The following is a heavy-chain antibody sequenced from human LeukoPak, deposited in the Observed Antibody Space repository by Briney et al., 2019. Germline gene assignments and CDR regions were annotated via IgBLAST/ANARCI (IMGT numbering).Heavy chain of an antibody. CDR2: INRSGST. CDR1: GGSFSGYY. CDR3: ARGPRRGSSGYYYHYYYYMDV. D-gene: IGHD3-22*01. J-gene: IGHJ6*03. V-gene: IGHV4-34*01. Sequence: SETLSFTCAVYGGSFSGYYWSWIRQPPGKGLEWIGEINRSGSTNYNPSLKSRVTISVDTSKNQFSLKLSSVTAADTAVYYCARGPRRGSSGYYYHYYYYMDVWGKGTTVTVSS.